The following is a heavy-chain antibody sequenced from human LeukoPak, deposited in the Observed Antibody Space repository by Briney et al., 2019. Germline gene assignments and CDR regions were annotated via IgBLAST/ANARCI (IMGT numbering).Heavy chain of an antibody. J-gene: IGHJ4*02. CDR2: INWNGGST. D-gene: IGHD5-18*01. CDR3: ARDGSYGSFDY. CDR1: GFTFDNYG. V-gene: IGHV3-20*01. Sequence: GGSLRLSCPASGFTFDNYGMNWVRQAPGEGLEWVSGINWNGGSTGYADSVKGRFTISRDNAKNSLYLQMNSLRAEDTALYHCARDGSYGSFDYWGQGTLVTVSS.